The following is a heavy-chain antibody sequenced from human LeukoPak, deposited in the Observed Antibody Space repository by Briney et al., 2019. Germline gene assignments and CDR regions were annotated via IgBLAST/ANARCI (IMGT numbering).Heavy chain of an antibody. CDR2: IILIFSTA. V-gene: IGHV1-69*13. CDR1: GGTFSSYA. CDR3: ARVGAYCGGDCYSWYFDY. Sequence: SLKLSCKASGGTFSSYAISWVRQAPGQGLEWMGLIILIFSTANYAQKFQGRVTITADESTSTAYMELSSLRSEDTAVYYCARVGAYCGGDCYSWYFDYWGQGTLVTVSS. J-gene: IGHJ4*02. D-gene: IGHD2-21*01.